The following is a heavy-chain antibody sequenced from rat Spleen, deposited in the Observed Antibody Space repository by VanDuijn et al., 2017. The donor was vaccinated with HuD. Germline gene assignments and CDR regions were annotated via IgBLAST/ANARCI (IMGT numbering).Heavy chain of an antibody. CDR3: TAASNEY. D-gene: IGHD3-1*01. CDR1: GFTFSNAA. Sequence: VQLVESGGGLVQSKESLKISCAASGFTFSNAAMYWVRQAPGKGLEWVARIRTKANYYATYYADSVKGRFTISRDDSKSMVYLQMDNLKTEDTAIYYCTAASNEYWGQGVMVTVSS. CDR2: IRTKANYYAT. J-gene: IGHJ2*01. V-gene: IGHV10-5*01.